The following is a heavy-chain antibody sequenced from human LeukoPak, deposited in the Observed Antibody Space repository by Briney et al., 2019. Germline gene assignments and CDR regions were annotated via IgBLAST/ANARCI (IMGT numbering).Heavy chain of an antibody. CDR1: GYSFTSYW. CDR3: ARASMVRGVINPGDY. Sequence: GESLKISFKGSGYSFTSYWIGWVRQILGKGLEWVGIIYPGDSDTSYSTSFLGQVTVSAHKCISTANLQWRSLKASDTAMYYCARASMVRGVINPGDYWGQGTLVTVSS. J-gene: IGHJ4*02. D-gene: IGHD3-10*01. V-gene: IGHV5-51*01. CDR2: IYPGDSDT.